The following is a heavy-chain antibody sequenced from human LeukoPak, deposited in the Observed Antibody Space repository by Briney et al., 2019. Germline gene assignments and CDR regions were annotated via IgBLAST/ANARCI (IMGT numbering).Heavy chain of an antibody. Sequence: GGSLRLSCAASGFTFSSYGMHWVRQAPGKGLEWVAVISYDGSNKYYADSVKGRFTISRDNSKNTLYLQINSLRAEDTAVYYCAKDPGGSSGYPDAFDIWGQGTMVTVSS. V-gene: IGHV3-30*18. CDR3: AKDPGGSSGYPDAFDI. CDR2: ISYDGSNK. CDR1: GFTFSSYG. J-gene: IGHJ3*02. D-gene: IGHD3-22*01.